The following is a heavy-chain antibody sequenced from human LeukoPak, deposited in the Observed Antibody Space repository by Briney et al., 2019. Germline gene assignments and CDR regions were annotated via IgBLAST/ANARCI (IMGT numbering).Heavy chain of an antibody. D-gene: IGHD3-10*01. CDR2: IYHSGST. Sequence: TPSETLSLTCTVSRYDINSVYYWGWIRQPPGKGLEWIGSIYHSGSTYCNASLKSRVTISMDTSRNKFSLNLNSVTAADTAVYYCARAGGYYGSGSFLDYWGQGLMVTVSS. CDR3: ARAGGYYGSGSFLDY. J-gene: IGHJ4*02. V-gene: IGHV4-38-2*02. CDR1: RYDINSVYY.